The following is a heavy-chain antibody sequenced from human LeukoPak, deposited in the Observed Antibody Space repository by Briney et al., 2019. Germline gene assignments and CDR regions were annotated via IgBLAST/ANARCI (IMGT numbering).Heavy chain of an antibody. Sequence: GGSLRLSCAASEFTVSSTYMSWVRQAPGKGLEWVSVIYPGGSTYYADSVKGRFTISRDNSRNTVYLQMDSLRAEDTAVYRCARAHYYSGVSYADFWGQGTLVTVSS. D-gene: IGHD1-26*01. CDR3: ARAHYYSGVSYADF. CDR2: IYPGGST. CDR1: EFTVSSTY. J-gene: IGHJ4*02. V-gene: IGHV3-53*01.